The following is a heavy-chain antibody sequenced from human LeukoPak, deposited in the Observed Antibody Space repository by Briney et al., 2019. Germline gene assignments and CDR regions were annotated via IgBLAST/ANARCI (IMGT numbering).Heavy chain of an antibody. J-gene: IGHJ4*02. V-gene: IGHV3-33*01. CDR1: GFTFSSYG. CDR2: IWYDGSNK. D-gene: IGHD3-22*01. Sequence: GGSLRLSCAASGFTFSSYGMHWVRQAPGKGLEWVAVIWYDGSNKYYADSVKGRFTISRDNSKNTLYLQMNSLRAEDTAVYYCARGSYDSIPPFNYWGQGTLVTVSS. CDR3: ARGSYDSIPPFNY.